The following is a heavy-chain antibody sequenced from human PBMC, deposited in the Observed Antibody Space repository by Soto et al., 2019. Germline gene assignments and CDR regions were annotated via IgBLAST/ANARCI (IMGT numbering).Heavy chain of an antibody. V-gene: IGHV2-5*02. CDR3: AHAITIFGVVIRFTDY. D-gene: IGHD3-3*01. CDR1: GFSLSTSGVG. J-gene: IGHJ4*02. Sequence: SGPTLVNPTQTLTLTCTFSGFSLSTSGVGVGWIRQPPGKALECLALIYWDDDKRYSPSLKSRLTITKDTSKNQVVLTMTNMDPVDTATYYCAHAITIFGVVIRFTDYWGQGTLVTVSS. CDR2: IYWDDDK.